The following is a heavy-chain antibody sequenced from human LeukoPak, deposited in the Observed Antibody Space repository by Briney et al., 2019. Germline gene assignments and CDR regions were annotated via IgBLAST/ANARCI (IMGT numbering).Heavy chain of an antibody. Sequence: GGSLRLSCAASGFTFSDYYMSWIRQAPGKGLEWVSYISSSSSTIYYADSVKGRFTISRDNAKNSLYLQMNSLRAEDTAVYYCARPLSPNAFDIWGQGTMVTVSS. CDR3: ARPLSPNAFDI. CDR1: GFTFSDYY. V-gene: IGHV3-11*04. J-gene: IGHJ3*02. CDR2: ISSSSSTI.